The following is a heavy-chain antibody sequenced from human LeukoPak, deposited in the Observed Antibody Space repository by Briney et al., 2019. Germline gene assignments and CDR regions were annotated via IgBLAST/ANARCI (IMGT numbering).Heavy chain of an antibody. J-gene: IGHJ4*02. CDR3: ARFLTGSRFFDY. CDR2: ISSSSSPI. CDR1: GFTFSTYS. Sequence: GGSLRLSCAASGFTFSTYSMNWVRQAPGRGLEWVSYISSSSSPIYYADSVKGRFTISRDNAKNSLYLQMNALRDEDTAVYFCARFLTGSRFFDYWGQGTLVTVSS. D-gene: IGHD3-9*01. V-gene: IGHV3-48*02.